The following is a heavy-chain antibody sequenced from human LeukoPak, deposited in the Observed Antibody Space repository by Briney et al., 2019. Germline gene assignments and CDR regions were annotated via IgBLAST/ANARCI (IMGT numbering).Heavy chain of an antibody. D-gene: IGHD2-21*01. J-gene: IGHJ4*02. V-gene: IGHV4-30-4*08. CDR3: ARENCGGDCYTDY. CDR1: GGSISSGDYY. CDR2: IYYSGST. Sequence: SETLSLTCTVSGGSISSGDYYWSWIRQPPGKGLEWIGCIYYSGSTYYNPSLKSRVTISVDTSKNQFSLKLSSVTAADTAVYYCARENCGGDCYTDYWGQGTLVTVSS.